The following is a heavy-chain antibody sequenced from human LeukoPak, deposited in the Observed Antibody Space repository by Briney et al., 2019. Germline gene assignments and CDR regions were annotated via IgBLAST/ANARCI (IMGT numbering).Heavy chain of an antibody. V-gene: IGHV3-21*01. Sequence: GGSLRLSCAASGFNFNPHGMTWVRQAPGKGLEWVSSISGNSHYVYYADSVKGRFTISRDNAENSLYLEMNSLRAEDTAVYYCARESGYTYGDLDNWGQGTLVTVSS. J-gene: IGHJ4*02. CDR3: ARESGYTYGDLDN. CDR1: GFNFNPHG. D-gene: IGHD5-18*01. CDR2: ISGNSHYV.